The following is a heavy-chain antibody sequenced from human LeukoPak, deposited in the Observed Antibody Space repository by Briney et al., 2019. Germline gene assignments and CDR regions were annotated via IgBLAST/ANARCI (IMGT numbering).Heavy chain of an antibody. CDR2: ISLNNGQR. J-gene: IGHJ4*02. CDR1: GYTFTGYY. D-gene: IGHD1-26*01. CDR3: ARGVVGANYFDY. V-gene: IGHV1-18*04. Sequence: ASVKGSCKASGYTFTGYYMHWVRQAPGQGLEWRGWISLNNGQRSYAERGQGRVTLTTDTSTTTADVELRTLTSDDTAVYYCARGVVGANYFDYWGQGTLVTVSS.